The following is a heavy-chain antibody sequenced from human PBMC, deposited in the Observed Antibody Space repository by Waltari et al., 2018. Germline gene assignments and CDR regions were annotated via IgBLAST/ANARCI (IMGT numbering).Heavy chain of an antibody. V-gene: IGHV1-2*02. Sequence: QVQLVQSGAEVKKPGASVKVSCKASGYTFTGYYMHWVRQAPGQGLEWMGWINPNSGGTNYEQKFKGRVTMTRDTSISTAYMELSRLRSDDTAVYYCARDGDSSGEDAFDIWGQGTMVTVSS. CDR1: GYTFTGYY. CDR2: INPNSGGT. CDR3: ARDGDSSGEDAFDI. J-gene: IGHJ3*02. D-gene: IGHD3-22*01.